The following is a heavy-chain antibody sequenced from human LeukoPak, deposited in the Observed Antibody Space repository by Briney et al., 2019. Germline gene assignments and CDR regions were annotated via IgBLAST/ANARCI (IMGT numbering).Heavy chain of an antibody. CDR2: MNPNSGNT. CDR1: GYTFTSYD. CDR3: ARSQAYCSGGSCYFYYYGMDV. Sequence: ASVKVSCKASGYTFTSYDINWVRQATGQGLEWMGWMNPNSGNTGYAQKLQGRVTMTRNTSISTAYMELSSLRSEDTAVYYCARSQAYCSGGSCYFYYYGMDVWGQGTTVTVSS. D-gene: IGHD2-15*01. J-gene: IGHJ6*02. V-gene: IGHV1-8*01.